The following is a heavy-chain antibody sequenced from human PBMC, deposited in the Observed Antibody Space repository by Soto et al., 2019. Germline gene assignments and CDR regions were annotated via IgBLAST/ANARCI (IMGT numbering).Heavy chain of an antibody. CDR2: ISGDGSST. Sequence: EVHLVESGGGLVQPGGSLRLSCAASGFTFTTYYMHWVRQAPGKGLVWVSRISGDGSSTDYADSVKGRFTPSRDNARNTLSLKRGGRRVEDTAVFYCERGGRGGFDYGGQGVLVPVSS. CDR1: GFTFTTYY. V-gene: IGHV3-74*01. CDR3: ERGGRGGFDY. J-gene: IGHJ4*02. D-gene: IGHD3-16*01.